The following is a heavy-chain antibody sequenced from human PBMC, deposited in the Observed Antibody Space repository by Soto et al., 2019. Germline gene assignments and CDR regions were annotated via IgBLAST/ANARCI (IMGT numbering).Heavy chain of an antibody. CDR3: ASPGSS. CDR1: GVSISGSSYY. CDR2: IYYSGQT. V-gene: IGHV4-39*01. J-gene: IGHJ5*02. Sequence: SETLSLTCSVSGVSISGSSYYWGWIRQPPGKGLEWIGSIYYSGQTYYNPSLKSRVTISVDRSKNQFSLNLTSVTATDTAFYYCASPGSSWGQGTLVTVSS. D-gene: IGHD3-10*01.